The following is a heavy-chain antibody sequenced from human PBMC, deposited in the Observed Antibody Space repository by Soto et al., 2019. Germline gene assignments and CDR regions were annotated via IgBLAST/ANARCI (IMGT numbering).Heavy chain of an antibody. V-gene: IGHV1-69*04. CDR1: GGTFSSYT. CDR2: IIPILGIA. J-gene: IGHJ5*02. CDR3: ARDTHTVFYGDYGWFDP. Sequence: ASVKVSCKASGGTFSSYTISWVRQAPGQGLEWMGRIIPILGIANYAQKFQGRVTITADKSTSTAYMELSSLRSEDTAVYYCARDTHTVFYGDYGWFDPWGQGTLVTVSS. D-gene: IGHD4-17*01.